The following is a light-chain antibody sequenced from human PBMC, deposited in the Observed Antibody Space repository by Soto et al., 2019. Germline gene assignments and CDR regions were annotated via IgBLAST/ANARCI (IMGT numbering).Light chain of an antibody. V-gene: IGLV4-60*03. CDR1: SGHSSNI. J-gene: IGLJ7*01. CDR2: LEGSGTY. Sequence: QSVLTQSSSASASLGSSVKLTCTLSSGHSSNIIAWHQQQPGKAPRFLMKLEGSGTYNKGSGVPDRFSGSNSGADRYLTISNLQSEDEADYYCETWDSNTRVFGGGTQLTVL. CDR3: ETWDSNTRV.